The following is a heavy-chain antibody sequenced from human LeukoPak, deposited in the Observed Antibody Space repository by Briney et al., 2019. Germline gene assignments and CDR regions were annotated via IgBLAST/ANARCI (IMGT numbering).Heavy chain of an antibody. D-gene: IGHD3-22*01. CDR3: ARVTGYMIEDYFDY. Sequence: GGSLRLSCAASGFTFSSYSMNWVRQAPGKGLEWVSSISSSSTYIYYADSVKGRFTISRDNAKNSLYLQMNSLRAEDTAVYYCARVTGYMIEDYFDYWGQGTLVTVSS. J-gene: IGHJ4*02. V-gene: IGHV3-21*01. CDR1: GFTFSSYS. CDR2: ISSSSTYI.